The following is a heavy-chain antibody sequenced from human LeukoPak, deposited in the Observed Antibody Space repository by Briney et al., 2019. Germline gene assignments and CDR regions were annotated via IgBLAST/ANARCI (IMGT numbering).Heavy chain of an antibody. CDR2: ISSSSSYI. Sequence: GGSLRLSCAASGFTFSSYSMNWVRQAPGKGLEWVSSISSSSSYIYYADSVKGRFTISRDNAKNSLFLQMNSLRAEDTAVYYCARSFAPRGEDAFDIWGQGTMVTVSS. CDR1: GFTFSSYS. V-gene: IGHV3-21*01. D-gene: IGHD3-10*01. J-gene: IGHJ3*02. CDR3: ARSFAPRGEDAFDI.